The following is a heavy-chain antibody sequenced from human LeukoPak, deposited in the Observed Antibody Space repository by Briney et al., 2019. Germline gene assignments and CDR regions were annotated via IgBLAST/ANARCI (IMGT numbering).Heavy chain of an antibody. Sequence: GGSLRLSCAASGFPFSTYSMNWVRQAPGKGLEWVSCISSGSRYIYYADSVMGRFTISRDNARNSLYLQMDSLRAEDTAVYYCARVFLNSYYDRGVYSVFDYGARGALVTVPS. CDR3: ARVFLNSYYDRGVYSVFDY. CDR2: ISSGSRYI. J-gene: IGHJ4*02. CDR1: GFPFSTYS. D-gene: IGHD3-22*01. V-gene: IGHV3-21*01.